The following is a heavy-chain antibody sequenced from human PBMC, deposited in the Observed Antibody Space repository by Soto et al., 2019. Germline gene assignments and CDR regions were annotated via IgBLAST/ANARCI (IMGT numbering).Heavy chain of an antibody. V-gene: IGHV3-30*18. CDR2: ISLDGSHK. J-gene: IGHJ4*02. CDR3: AKDPGYTYGSYY. CDR1: GFTLSNYG. Sequence: GGSLRLSCAASGFTLSNYGMHWVRQAPGKGLEWVAVISLDGSHKYYADSVKGRFTISRDNSKNALYLQMNSLRTEDTAVYYCAKDPGYTYGSYYWGQGTLVTVSS. D-gene: IGHD5-18*01.